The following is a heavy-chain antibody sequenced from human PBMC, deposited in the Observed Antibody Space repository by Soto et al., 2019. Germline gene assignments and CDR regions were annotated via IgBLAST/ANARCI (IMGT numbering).Heavy chain of an antibody. J-gene: IGHJ4*02. D-gene: IGHD6-19*01. CDR1: GGSISSYY. V-gene: IGHV4-59*01. Sequence: SETLSLTCTVSGGSISSYYWSWIRQPPGKGLEWIGYIYYSGSTNYNPSLKSRVTISVDTSKNQFSLKLSSVTAADTAVYYCARGGSIAVAGMTPVDWGQGTLVTVSS. CDR2: IYYSGST. CDR3: ARGGSIAVAGMTPVD.